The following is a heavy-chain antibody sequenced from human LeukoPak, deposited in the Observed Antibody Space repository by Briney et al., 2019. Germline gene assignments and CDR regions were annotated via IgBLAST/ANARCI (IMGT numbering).Heavy chain of an antibody. D-gene: IGHD1-1*01. Sequence: PSETLSLTCTVSGGSISSGDYYWSWIRPPPGKGLEWIGYIYYSGNNYYNPSIKSRVNISVDTSKNQFSLKLSSVTAADTAVYYCARGGTTNWFDPWGQGTLVTVSS. J-gene: IGHJ5*02. CDR2: IYYSGNN. CDR1: GGSISSGDYY. V-gene: IGHV4-30-4*01. CDR3: ARGGTTNWFDP.